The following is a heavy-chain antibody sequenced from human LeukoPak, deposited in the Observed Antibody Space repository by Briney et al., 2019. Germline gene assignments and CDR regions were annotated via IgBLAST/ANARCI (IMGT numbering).Heavy chain of an antibody. CDR1: GFTFNNYW. CDR3: VRDSPSGFFDL. D-gene: IGHD6-19*01. CDR2: INPDGTVT. Sequence: GGSLGLSCAASGFTFNNYWMHWVRQAPGKGLVWVSPINPDGTVTTYADSVKGRFTISRDNAKNTLYLQMNSLRAEDTAVYYCVRDSPSGFFDLWGRGTLVTVSS. V-gene: IGHV3-74*01. J-gene: IGHJ2*01.